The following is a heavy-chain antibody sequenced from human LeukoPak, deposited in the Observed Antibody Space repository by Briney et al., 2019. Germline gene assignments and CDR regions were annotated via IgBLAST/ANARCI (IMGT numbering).Heavy chain of an antibody. CDR2: ISAYNGNT. D-gene: IGHD3-10*01. CDR3: ARGGFGELAGYYYGMDV. J-gene: IGHJ6*02. V-gene: IGHV1-18*01. Sequence: ASVKVSCKASGYTFTSYGISWVRQAPGQGLEWMGWISAYNGNTNCAQTLQGRVTMTTDTSTSTAYMELRSLRSDDTAVYYCARGGFGELAGYYYGMDVWGQGTTVTVSS. CDR1: GYTFTSYG.